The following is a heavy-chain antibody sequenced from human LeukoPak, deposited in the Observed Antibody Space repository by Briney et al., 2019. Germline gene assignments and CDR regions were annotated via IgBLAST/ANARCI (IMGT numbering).Heavy chain of an antibody. CDR2: ISSNGGST. CDR1: GFTFSSYA. D-gene: IGHD6-13*01. Sequence: GGSLRLSCAASGFTFSSYAMHWVRQAPGKGLEYVSAISSNGGSTYYANSVKGRFTISRDNSKNTLYLQMGSLRAEDMAVYYCARETGYSSSYFDYWGQGTLVTVSS. V-gene: IGHV3-64*01. CDR3: ARETGYSSSYFDY. J-gene: IGHJ4*02.